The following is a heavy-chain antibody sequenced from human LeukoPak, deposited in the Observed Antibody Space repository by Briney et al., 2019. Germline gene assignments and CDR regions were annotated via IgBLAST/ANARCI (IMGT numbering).Heavy chain of an antibody. CDR2: IIPIFGTA. J-gene: IGHJ5*02. V-gene: IGHV1-69*13. CDR3: ATIGIVGATRNWFDP. D-gene: IGHD1-26*01. Sequence: SVKVSCKASGGTFSTFAISWVRQAPGQGLEWMGGIIPIFGTASYAQKFQGRVTITADESTSTAYMELSSLRSEDTAVYYCATIGIVGATRNWFDPWGQGTLVTVSS. CDR1: GGTFSTFA.